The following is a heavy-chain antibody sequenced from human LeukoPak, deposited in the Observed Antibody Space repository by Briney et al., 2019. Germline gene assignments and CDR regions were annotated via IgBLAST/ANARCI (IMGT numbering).Heavy chain of an antibody. CDR1: GGSFSGYY. Sequence: SETLSLTCAVYGGSFSGYYWSWIRQPPGKGLEWIGEINHSGSTNYNPSLKSRVTISVDTSKNQFSLKLSSVTAADTAVYYCARARSVPAGRSFDPWGQGTLVTVSS. V-gene: IGHV4-34*01. CDR3: ARARSVPAGRSFDP. D-gene: IGHD2-2*01. J-gene: IGHJ5*02. CDR2: INHSGST.